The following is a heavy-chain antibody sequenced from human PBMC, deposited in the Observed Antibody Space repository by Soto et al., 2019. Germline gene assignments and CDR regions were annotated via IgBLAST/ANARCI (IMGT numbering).Heavy chain of an antibody. J-gene: IGHJ4*02. V-gene: IGHV3-48*01. CDR2: ISSSSSTI. Sequence: GGSLRLSCAASGFTFSSYRMNWVRQAPGKGLEWVSYISSSSSTIYYADSVKGRFTISRDNAKNSLYLQMNSLRAEDTAVYYCARDPQITIFGVVTPFDYWGQGTLVTVSS. CDR1: GFTFSSYR. D-gene: IGHD3-3*01. CDR3: ARDPQITIFGVVTPFDY.